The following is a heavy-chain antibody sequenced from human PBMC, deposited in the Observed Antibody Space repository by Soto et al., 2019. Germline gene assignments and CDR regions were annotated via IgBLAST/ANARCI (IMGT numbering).Heavy chain of an antibody. Sequence: GGSLRLSCVASGFTFSAYAMSWVRQAPGKGLEWVSTITGAGSTYYADSVKGRFTISSDNSKSTVYMEMSSLRAEDTAVYYCAKGHEAGHLLFVSWGQGTLVTVSS. CDR2: ITGAGST. V-gene: IGHV3-23*01. J-gene: IGHJ4*02. CDR3: AKGHEAGHLLFVS. CDR1: GFTFSAYA. D-gene: IGHD3-10*01.